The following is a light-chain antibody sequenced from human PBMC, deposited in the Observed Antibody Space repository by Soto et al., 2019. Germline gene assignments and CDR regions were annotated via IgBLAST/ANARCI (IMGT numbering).Light chain of an antibody. J-gene: IGKJ1*01. CDR3: QQYETFSGK. CDR1: QSVSGW. Sequence: DIQMTHSPSTLSASVVDTVTVTCLASQSVSGWLAWYQQKPGEAPKLLIYDASALPRGVPSRFSGSGSGTKFTLTIASLQPDDFATYYCQQYETFSGKFGPGTKVDIK. CDR2: DAS. V-gene: IGKV1-5*01.